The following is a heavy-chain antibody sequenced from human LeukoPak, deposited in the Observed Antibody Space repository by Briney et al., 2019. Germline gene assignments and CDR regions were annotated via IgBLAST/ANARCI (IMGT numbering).Heavy chain of an antibody. J-gene: IGHJ4*02. CDR3: AKDVDPFGSGSYVEGFDY. D-gene: IGHD3-10*01. Sequence: TGGSLRLSCAASGFTFSSYGMHWVRQAPGKGLEWVAVISYDGSNKYYADTVKGRFTISKDNSKNTLYLQMNSLRDEDTAVYFCAKDVDPFGSGSYVEGFDYWGQGTLVTVSS. CDR1: GFTFSSYG. V-gene: IGHV3-30*18. CDR2: ISYDGSNK.